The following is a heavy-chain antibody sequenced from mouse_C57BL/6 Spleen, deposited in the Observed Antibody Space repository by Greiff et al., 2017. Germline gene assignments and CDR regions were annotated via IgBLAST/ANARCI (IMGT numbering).Heavy chain of an antibody. Sequence: VQLQESGAELVKPGASVKISCKASGYAFSSYWMNWVKQRPGKGLEWIGQIYPGDGDTNYNGKFKGKATLTADKSSSAAYMQRSSLSSEDAAVYFCARSWIYAMDYWGQGTSVTVSS. CDR3: ARSWIYAMDY. J-gene: IGHJ4*01. V-gene: IGHV1-80*01. CDR2: IYPGDGDT. CDR1: GYAFSSYW.